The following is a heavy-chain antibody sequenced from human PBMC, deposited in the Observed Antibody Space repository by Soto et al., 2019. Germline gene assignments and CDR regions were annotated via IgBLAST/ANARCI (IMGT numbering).Heavy chain of an antibody. D-gene: IGHD7-27*01. J-gene: IGHJ3*02. Sequence: ASVKVSCKASGYTFTGYYMHWVRQAPGQGLEWMGWINPNSGGTNYAQKFQGWGTMTRDTSISTAYMELSRLRSDDTAVYYCLRDLTGDDAFDIWGQGTMVTVSS. V-gene: IGHV1-2*04. CDR2: INPNSGGT. CDR3: LRDLTGDDAFDI. CDR1: GYTFTGYY.